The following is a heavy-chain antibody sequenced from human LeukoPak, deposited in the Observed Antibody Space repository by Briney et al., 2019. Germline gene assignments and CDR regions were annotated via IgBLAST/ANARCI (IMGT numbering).Heavy chain of an antibody. D-gene: IGHD6-13*01. CDR3: ARDWHIAGANLLDI. CDR1: GFTFSSYG. J-gene: IGHJ3*02. CDR2: IWYDGSNK. Sequence: QPGRSLRLSCAASGFTFSSYGMHWVRQAPGKGLEWVAVIWYDGSNKYYADSVKGRFTISRDNSKNTLYLQMNSLRAEDTAVYYCARDWHIAGANLLDIWGQGTMVTVSS. V-gene: IGHV3-33*01.